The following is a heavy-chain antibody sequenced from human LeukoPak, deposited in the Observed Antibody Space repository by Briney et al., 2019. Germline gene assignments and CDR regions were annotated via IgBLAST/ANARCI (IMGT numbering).Heavy chain of an antibody. D-gene: IGHD5-12*01. V-gene: IGHV3-33*08. Sequence: GGSLRLSCAASGFTFSSYSMNWVRQAPGKGLEWVAVIWYDGSNKYYADSVKGRFTISRDNSKNTLYLQMNSLRAEDTAVYYCARDDIVATTIDYWGQGTLVTVSS. CDR2: IWYDGSNK. CDR1: GFTFSSYS. CDR3: ARDDIVATTIDY. J-gene: IGHJ4*02.